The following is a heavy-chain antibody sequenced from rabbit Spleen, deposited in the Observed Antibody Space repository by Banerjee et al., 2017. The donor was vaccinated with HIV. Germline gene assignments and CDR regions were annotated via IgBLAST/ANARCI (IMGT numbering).Heavy chain of an antibody. Sequence: QLEESGGGLVKPEGSLTLTCKASGFDLSSYYYMCWVRQAPGKGLEWIACIYTGSSGSTYYASWAKGRFTITRSTSLNTVTLQLNSLTAADTATYFCARGISGGSRYSLWGPGTLVTVS. D-gene: IGHD8-1*01. CDR1: GFDLSSYYY. J-gene: IGHJ4*01. CDR2: IYTGSSGST. CDR3: ARGISGGSRYSL. V-gene: IGHV1S43*01.